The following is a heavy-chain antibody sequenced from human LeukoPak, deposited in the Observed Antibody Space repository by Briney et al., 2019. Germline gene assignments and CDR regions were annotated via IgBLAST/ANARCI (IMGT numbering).Heavy chain of an antibody. CDR2: VDHTGST. CDR1: DDSITMYY. D-gene: IGHD4-17*01. CDR3: ARDSGTTGEVKFDP. Sequence: SETLSLTCSVSDDSITMYYWTWIRQPPGKGLEWIGYVDHTGSTNFNPSLNGRVSISRDTTKNLFSLRLRSVTAADTAVYYCARDSGTTGEVKFDPWGQGTLVTVSS. J-gene: IGHJ5*02. V-gene: IGHV4-59*12.